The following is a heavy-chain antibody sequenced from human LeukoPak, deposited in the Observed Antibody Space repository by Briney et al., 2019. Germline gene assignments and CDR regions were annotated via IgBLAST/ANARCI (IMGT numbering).Heavy chain of an antibody. Sequence: SETLSLTCTVSGGSISSYYWSWIRQPPGKGLEWIGYIYYSGSTNYNPSLKSRVTISVDTSKNQFSLKLSSVTAADTAVYYCARVRDVVAVYFDYWGQGTLVTVSS. CDR1: GGSISSYY. CDR2: IYYSGST. J-gene: IGHJ4*02. CDR3: ARVRDVVAVYFDY. D-gene: IGHD5-12*01. V-gene: IGHV4-59*01.